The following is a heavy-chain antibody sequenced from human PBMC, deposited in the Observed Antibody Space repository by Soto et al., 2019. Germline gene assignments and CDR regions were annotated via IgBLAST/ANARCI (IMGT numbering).Heavy chain of an antibody. CDR2: IIPILGIA. J-gene: IGHJ4*02. D-gene: IGHD6-6*01. CDR3: ARGGLKISSSFDY. V-gene: IGHV1-69*02. Sequence: GASVKVSCKASGGTFSSYTISWVRQAPGQGLEWMGRIIPILGIANYAQKFQGRVTITADKSTSTAYMELSSLRSEDTAVYYCARGGLKISSSFDYWGQGTLVTVSS. CDR1: GGTFSSYT.